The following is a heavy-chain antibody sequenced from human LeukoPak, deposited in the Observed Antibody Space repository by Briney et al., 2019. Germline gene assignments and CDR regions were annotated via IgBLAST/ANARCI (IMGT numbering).Heavy chain of an antibody. D-gene: IGHD3-10*01. Sequence: PSETLSLTCAVYGGSFSGYYWSWIRQPPGKGLEWIGEINHSGSTNYNPSLKSRVTISVDTSKNQFSLKLSSVTAADTAVYYCASFTGSARTLWGQGTLVTVSS. V-gene: IGHV4-34*01. J-gene: IGHJ4*02. CDR1: GGSFSGYY. CDR3: ASFTGSARTL. CDR2: INHSGST.